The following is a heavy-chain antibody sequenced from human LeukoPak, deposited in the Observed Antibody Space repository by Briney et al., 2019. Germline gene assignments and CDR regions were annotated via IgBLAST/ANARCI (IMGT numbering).Heavy chain of an antibody. D-gene: IGHD3-9*01. Sequence: GGSLRLSCAASGFTFSIYAMSWVRQAPGKGLEWVSAISGSGGSTSYADSVKGRFTISRDNSKNTLSLQMNSLRAEDTAVYYCTRDLRSGYDILTGYPFCFDYWGQGTLVTVSS. J-gene: IGHJ4*02. V-gene: IGHV3-23*01. CDR3: TRDLRSGYDILTGYPFCFDY. CDR1: GFTFSIYA. CDR2: ISGSGGST.